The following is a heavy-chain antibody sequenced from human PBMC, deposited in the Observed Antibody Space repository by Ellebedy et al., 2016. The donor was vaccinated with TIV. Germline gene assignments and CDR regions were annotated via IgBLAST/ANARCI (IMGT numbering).Heavy chain of an antibody. V-gene: IGHV1-2*02. CDR1: GYTFTDYY. CDR3: ARVLRATSGMDV. D-gene: IGHD4/OR15-4a*01. CDR2: INPDSGGT. J-gene: IGHJ6*02. Sequence: ASVKVSCKASGYTFTDYYIHWVRQPPGQGLEWMGWINPDSGGTNLPQKFQGRVTMTRDTSVNTAYMELSRLQSDDTAVYYCARVLRATSGMDVWGQGTTVTVS.